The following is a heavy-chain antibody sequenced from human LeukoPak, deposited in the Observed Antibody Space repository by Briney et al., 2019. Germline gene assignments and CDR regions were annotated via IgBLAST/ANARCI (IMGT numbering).Heavy chain of an antibody. V-gene: IGHV4-34*01. CDR1: GGSFSGYY. Sequence: SETLSLTCAVYGGSFSGYYWSWIRQPPGKGLEWIGEINHSGSTNYNPSLKSRVTISVDTSKNQFSLKLSSVTAADTAVYYCARGNDYDDYATQHWGQGTLVTVSS. CDR2: INHSGST. CDR3: ARGNDYDDYATQH. D-gene: IGHD4-17*01. J-gene: IGHJ1*01.